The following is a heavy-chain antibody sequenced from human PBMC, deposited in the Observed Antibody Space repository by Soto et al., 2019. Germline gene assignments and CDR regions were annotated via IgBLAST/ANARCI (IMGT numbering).Heavy chain of an antibody. CDR3: ARDRHMITFGGGIPYYGMDV. CDR2: IWYDGSNK. J-gene: IGHJ6*02. V-gene: IGHV3-33*01. CDR1: GFTFSSYG. Sequence: QVQLVESGGGVVQPGRSLRLSCAASGFTFSSYGMHWVRQAPGKGLEWVAVIWYDGSNKYYADSVKGRFTISRDNSKNTLYLQMNSLRAEDTAVYYCARDRHMITFGGGIPYYGMDVWGQGTTVTVSS. D-gene: IGHD3-16*01.